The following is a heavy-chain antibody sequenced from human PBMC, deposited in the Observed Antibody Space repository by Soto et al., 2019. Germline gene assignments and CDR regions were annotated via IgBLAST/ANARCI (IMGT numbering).Heavy chain of an antibody. V-gene: IGHV3-48*01. D-gene: IGHD7-27*01. CDR1: GFTVTTYG. J-gene: IGHJ5*02. Sequence: EVRLVESGGGLTQPGGSLRLSCAASGFTVTTYGMNWIRQAPGKGLQWLAYISGDRSVIHYEDSVKGRFTISRDDATNSLYLQMNSLSTDDTAVYYCARGQTNLDNWFGPWGPGTLVIVSS. CDR2: ISGDRSVI. CDR3: ARGQTNLDNWFGP.